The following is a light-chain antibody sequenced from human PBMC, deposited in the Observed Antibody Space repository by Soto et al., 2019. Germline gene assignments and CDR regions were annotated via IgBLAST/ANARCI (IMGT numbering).Light chain of an antibody. V-gene: IGKV1-39*01. CDR1: QSISSH. CDR2: GAS. Sequence: IQMPQSPSSLSASVGDRVSITCRASQSISSHLNWFQQKPGKAPNLLIYGASTLQSGVPSRFRGSGSGTDFTLTISFLQPEDCATYYCQQSYSTPRTFGQGTKVEIK. J-gene: IGKJ1*01. CDR3: QQSYSTPRT.